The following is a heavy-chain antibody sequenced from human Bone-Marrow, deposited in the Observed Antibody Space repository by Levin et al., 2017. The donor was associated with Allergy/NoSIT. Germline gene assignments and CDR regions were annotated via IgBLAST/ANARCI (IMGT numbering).Heavy chain of an antibody. CDR1: GDSISRGGYS. CDR3: ARGGYAANPHWYFDL. Sequence: KSSETLSLTCVVSGDSISRGGYSWSWIRQPPGKGLEWIGYTHFSGPTSYSPSLKSRVTISIDKYGNRLALKLNSVTAADTAVYFCARGGYAANPHWYFDLWGRGTLVIVSS. CDR2: THFSGPT. D-gene: IGHD5-18*01. V-gene: IGHV4-30-2*01. J-gene: IGHJ2*01.